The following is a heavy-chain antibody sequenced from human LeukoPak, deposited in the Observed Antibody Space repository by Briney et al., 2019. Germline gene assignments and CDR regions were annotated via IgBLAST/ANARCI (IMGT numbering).Heavy chain of an antibody. D-gene: IGHD3-10*01. Sequence: PGGSLRFSCAASGFTFSNYGMHWVRQAPGKGLEWVAVISDDGSKKYYADPVKGRFTISRDNSKNTLYLQMNSLRAEDAAVYYCANGGGGSGNFYYFDYWGQGTLVTVSS. V-gene: IGHV3-30*18. CDR2: ISDDGSKK. CDR3: ANGGGGSGNFYYFDY. J-gene: IGHJ4*02. CDR1: GFTFSNYG.